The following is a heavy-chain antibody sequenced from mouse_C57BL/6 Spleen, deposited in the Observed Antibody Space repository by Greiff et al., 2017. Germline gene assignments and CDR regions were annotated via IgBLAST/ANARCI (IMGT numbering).Heavy chain of an antibody. CDR3: ARGEYYGSSPHWYFDV. J-gene: IGHJ1*03. CDR2: FHPYNDDT. D-gene: IGHD1-1*01. V-gene: IGHV1-47*01. CDR1: GYTFTTYP. Sequence: VQLQQSGAELVKPGASVKMSCKASGYTFTTYPIEWMKQNHGKSLEWIGNFHPYNDDTKYNEKFKGKATLTVEKSSSTVYLELSRLTSDDSAVYYCARGEYYGSSPHWYFDVWGTGTTVTVSS.